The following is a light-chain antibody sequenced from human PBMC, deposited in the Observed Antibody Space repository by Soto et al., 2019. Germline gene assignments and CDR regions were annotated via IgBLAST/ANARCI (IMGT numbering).Light chain of an antibody. CDR1: SSNIGSNY. CDR3: AAWDDNLSGIYVV. J-gene: IGLJ2*01. Sequence: QSVLTQPPSASGTPGQRVTISCSGSSSNIGSNYVYWYQQLPGTAPKLLIYRNNQRPSGVPDRFSGSKSGTSASLAISGLRSEDEADYYCAAWDDNLSGIYVVFGGGTKVTVL. V-gene: IGLV1-47*01. CDR2: RNN.